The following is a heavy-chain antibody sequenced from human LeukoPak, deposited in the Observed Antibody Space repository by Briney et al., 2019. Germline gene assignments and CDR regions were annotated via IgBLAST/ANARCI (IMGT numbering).Heavy chain of an antibody. J-gene: IGHJ3*02. D-gene: IGHD3-22*01. CDR2: ISSSSTYI. V-gene: IGHV3-21*01. Sequence: NSGGSLRLSCAASGFTFSSYSMNWVRQAPGKGLEWVSSISSSSTYIYYADSVKGRFTISRDNAKKSLYLQMNSLRAEDTAVYYCARDERSSIVVVFVGDAFDIWGQGTMVTVSS. CDR1: GFTFSSYS. CDR3: ARDERSSIVVVFVGDAFDI.